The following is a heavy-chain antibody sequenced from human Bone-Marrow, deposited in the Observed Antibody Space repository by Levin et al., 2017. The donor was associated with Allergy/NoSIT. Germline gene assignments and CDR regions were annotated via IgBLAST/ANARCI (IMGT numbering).Heavy chain of an antibody. CDR2: IYSTGST. Sequence: SETLSLNCTVSGGSINNYYWSWIRQAPEKGLEWIGYIYSTGSTKYNPSLKSRVIISLATSNNEFSLKLTSVTAADTAIYYCARHFSAAGVPFDYWGQGILVTVSS. J-gene: IGHJ4*02. V-gene: IGHV4-59*08. CDR3: ARHFSAAGVPFDY. CDR1: GGSINNYY. D-gene: IGHD6-13*01.